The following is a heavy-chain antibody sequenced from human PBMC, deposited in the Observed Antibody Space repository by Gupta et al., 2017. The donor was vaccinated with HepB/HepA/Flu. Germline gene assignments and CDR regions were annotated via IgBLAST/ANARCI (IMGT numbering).Heavy chain of an antibody. CDR1: GFTYSTYW. Sequence: EVQLVESGGGLVQPGGSLRLSCAASGFTYSTYWMSWVRQAPGKGLEWVASIKQDGSEKSYVDSVKGRFTISRDNAKNSLFLQMNSLRVDDTAVYYCARDPTYFDYWGPGTLVTVSS. J-gene: IGHJ4*02. V-gene: IGHV3-7*01. CDR2: IKQDGSEK. D-gene: IGHD3-16*01. CDR3: ARDPTYFDY.